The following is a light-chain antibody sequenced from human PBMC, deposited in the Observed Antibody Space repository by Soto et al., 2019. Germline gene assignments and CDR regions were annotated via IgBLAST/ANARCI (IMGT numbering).Light chain of an antibody. CDR3: QQRNTWPPIT. CDR2: GAS. Sequence: EIVMTQLPATLSVSPGERATLSCRASQSVSSSLAWYQQNPGQAPRLLIYGASTRATGIPARFSGSGSGTEFTLTISSLEPEDFALYYCQQRNTWPPITFGQGTRLEIK. V-gene: IGKV3-15*01. J-gene: IGKJ5*01. CDR1: QSVSSS.